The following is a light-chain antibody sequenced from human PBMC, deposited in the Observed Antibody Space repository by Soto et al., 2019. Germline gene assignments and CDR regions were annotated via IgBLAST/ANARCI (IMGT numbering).Light chain of an antibody. CDR2: EVS. CDR1: TSYVGSYYP. Sequence: ASGSRTPGESFSFSCPGTTSYVGSYYPVSWYQQHRSNAPKLMIYEVSIRPSGLSNRFSGSKSGNTASLSTSGLQAEDENDYYCFSYTSSGTYVFGTGTKVTVL. J-gene: IGLJ1*01. V-gene: IGLV2-14*02. CDR3: FSYTSSGTYV.